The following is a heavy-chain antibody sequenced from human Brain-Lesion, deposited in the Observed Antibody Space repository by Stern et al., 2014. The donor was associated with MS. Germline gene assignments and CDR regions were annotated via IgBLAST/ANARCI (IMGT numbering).Heavy chain of an antibody. CDR1: GGSISRSNW. V-gene: IGHV4-4*02. CDR2: SDHSGST. CDR3: ARFPASRPHVFDS. J-gene: IGHJ4*02. D-gene: IGHD6-13*01. Sequence: VQLLESGPGLVKPSGTLSLTCAVSGGSISRSNWWSWVRQSPGKGLEWIGESDHSGSTIYNPSLKSRVTVSVDKSKNRFPPKLRSVPAADTAVYFCARFPASRPHVFDSWGQGTLVTVSS.